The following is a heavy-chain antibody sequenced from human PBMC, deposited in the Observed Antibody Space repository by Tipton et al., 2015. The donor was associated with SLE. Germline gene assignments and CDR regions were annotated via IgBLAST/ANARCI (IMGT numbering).Heavy chain of an antibody. J-gene: IGHJ4*02. CDR2: INHSGST. V-gene: IGHV4-34*01. D-gene: IGHD3-10*01. CDR3: ARAPGVRVFDY. Sequence: TLSLTCAVYGGSFSGYYWNWIRQPPGKGLEWIGEINHSGSTNYNPSLKSRVIISIDTSKNQFSLKLSSVTAADTAVYYCARAPGVRVFDYWGQGTLVTVSS. CDR1: GGSFSGYY.